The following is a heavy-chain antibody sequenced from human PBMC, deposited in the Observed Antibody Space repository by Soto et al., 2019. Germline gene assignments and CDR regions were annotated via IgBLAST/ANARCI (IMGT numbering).Heavy chain of an antibody. CDR3: ARVEGIGNWFDP. J-gene: IGHJ5*02. D-gene: IGHD2-21*01. CDR1: GGSFSGYY. CDR2: INHSGST. Sequence: SETLSLTCAVYGGSFSGYYWSWIRQPPGKGLEWIGEINHSGSTNYNPSLKSRVTISVDTSKNQFSLKLSSVTAADTAVYYCARVEGIGNWFDPWGQGTLVTVSS. V-gene: IGHV4-34*01.